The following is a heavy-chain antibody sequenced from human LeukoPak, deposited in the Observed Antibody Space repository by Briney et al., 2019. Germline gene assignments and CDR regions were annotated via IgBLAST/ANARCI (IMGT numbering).Heavy chain of an antibody. J-gene: IGHJ4*02. CDR3: AKDRLGAAAGFFDY. CDR1: GFTFSSYA. Sequence: QAGGSLRLSCAASGFTFSSYAMSWVRQAPGRGLEWVSSISGSGSSIYYEDSVKGRFTISRDSSRNTLYLQMNSLRAEDTAVYYCAKDRLGAAAGFFDYWGQGSLVTVSS. V-gene: IGHV3-23*01. D-gene: IGHD6-13*01. CDR2: ISGSGSSI.